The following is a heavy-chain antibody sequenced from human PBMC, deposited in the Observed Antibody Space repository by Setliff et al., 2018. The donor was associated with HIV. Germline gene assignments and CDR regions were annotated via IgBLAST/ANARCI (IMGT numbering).Heavy chain of an antibody. CDR3: AREGQQLVRGPYFDY. D-gene: IGHD6-13*01. CDR2: IYYSGSI. Sequence: PSETLSLTCTVSRDSIKNYYWNWIRQPPGKGLEWIGYIYYSGSIHSNASLKSRVTISVGTSKNQFSLKLSSVTAADTAVYSCAREGQQLVRGPYFDYWGQGTLVTVSS. CDR1: RDSIKNYY. V-gene: IGHV4-59*12. J-gene: IGHJ4*02.